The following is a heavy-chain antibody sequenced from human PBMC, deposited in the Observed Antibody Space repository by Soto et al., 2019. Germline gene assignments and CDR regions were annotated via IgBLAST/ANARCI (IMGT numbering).Heavy chain of an antibody. CDR3: ARERRYYYDSSGYRAGAFDI. V-gene: IGHV4-30-2*01. Sequence: QLQLQESGSGLVKPSQTLSLTCAVSGGSISSGGYSWSWIRQPPGKGLEWIGYIYHSGSTYYNPSLKSRVNISVDRSKNQFSLKLSSVTAADTAVYYCARERRYYYDSSGYRAGAFDIWGQGTMVTVSS. J-gene: IGHJ3*02. D-gene: IGHD3-22*01. CDR1: GGSISSGGYS. CDR2: IYHSGST.